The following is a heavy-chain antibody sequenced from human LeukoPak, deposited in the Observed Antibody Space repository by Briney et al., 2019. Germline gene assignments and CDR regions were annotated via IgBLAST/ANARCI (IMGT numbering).Heavy chain of an antibody. J-gene: IGHJ5*02. Sequence: SETLSLTCTVSGGSISSYYWGWIRQPPGKGLEWIGSIYYSGSTYYNPSLKSRVTISVDTFKNQFSLKLSSVTAADTAVYYCASEGTTYNWFDPWGQGTLVTVSS. V-gene: IGHV4-39*07. CDR3: ASEGTTYNWFDP. CDR1: GGSISSYY. CDR2: IYYSGST. D-gene: IGHD2/OR15-2a*01.